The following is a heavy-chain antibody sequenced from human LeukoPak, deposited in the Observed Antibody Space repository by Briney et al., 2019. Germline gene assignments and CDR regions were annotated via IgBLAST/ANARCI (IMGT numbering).Heavy chain of an antibody. D-gene: IGHD6-13*01. CDR3: ARDVRVKLQLTIRGSDYFYYMDV. V-gene: IGHV1-69*13. Sequence: SVKVSCKASGGTFSSFALSWVRQAPGQGLEWMGGIIPIFGTANYAQKFQGRVTIYSDASTSTDYMELSSLRSEDTAVYYCARDVRVKLQLTIRGSDYFYYMDVWGNGTTVIVSS. CDR1: GGTFSSFA. CDR2: IIPIFGTA. J-gene: IGHJ6*03.